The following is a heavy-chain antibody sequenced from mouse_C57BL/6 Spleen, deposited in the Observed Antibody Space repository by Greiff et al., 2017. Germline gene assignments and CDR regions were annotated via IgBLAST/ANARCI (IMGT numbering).Heavy chain of an antibody. CDR1: GYTFTSYG. Sequence: VQLKQSGAELVRPGSSVKMSCKTSGYTFTSYGINWVKQRPGQGLEWIGYIYIGNGYTEYNEKFKGKATLTVEKSSSTVYLELSRLTSDDSAVYYCARGEYDYDEGYYFDYWGQGTTLTVSS. CDR2: IYIGNGYT. D-gene: IGHD2-4*01. V-gene: IGHV1-58*01. CDR3: ARGEYDYDEGYYFDY. J-gene: IGHJ2*01.